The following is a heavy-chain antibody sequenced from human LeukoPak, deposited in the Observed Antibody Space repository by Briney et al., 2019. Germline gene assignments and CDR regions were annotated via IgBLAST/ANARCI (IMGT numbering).Heavy chain of an antibody. CDR1: GYTFTGYY. Sequence: ASVKVSCKASGYTFTGYYMHWVRQAPGQGLEWMGWINPNSGGTNYAQNFQGRVTMTRDTSISTAYMEVSRLRSDDTAVYYCARDRYYYGSGSYFPGGSDPWGQGTLVTVSS. CDR3: ARDRYYYGSGSYFPGGSDP. CDR2: INPNSGGT. J-gene: IGHJ5*02. V-gene: IGHV1-2*02. D-gene: IGHD3-10*01.